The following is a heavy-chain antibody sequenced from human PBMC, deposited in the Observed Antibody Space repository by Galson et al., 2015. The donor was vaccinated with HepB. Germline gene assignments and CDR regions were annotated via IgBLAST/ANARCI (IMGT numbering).Heavy chain of an antibody. Sequence: PALVKPTQTLTLTCTFSGFSLSTSGVGVGWIRQPPGKALEWLALIYWDDDKHYNTSLKSRLTITKDTSKNQVVLTMTDMDPVDTATFYCAHRPAVAGGDYFDSWGQGTLVTVAS. CDR2: IYWDDDK. V-gene: IGHV2-5*02. CDR3: AHRPAVAGGDYFDS. D-gene: IGHD6-19*01. J-gene: IGHJ4*02. CDR1: GFSLSTSGVG.